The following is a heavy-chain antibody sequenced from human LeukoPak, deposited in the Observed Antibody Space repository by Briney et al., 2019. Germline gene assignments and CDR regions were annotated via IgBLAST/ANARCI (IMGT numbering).Heavy chain of an antibody. J-gene: IGHJ4*02. V-gene: IGHV3-23*01. Sequence: SGGSLRLSCAASGFTFSSYAMSWVRQAPGKGLEWVSTIRGSDGSTYYADSVKGRFTISRDNSKNTLYLQMNSLRAEDTAVCYCAKDLSDNYYDSSGYYKPPDDYWGQGTLVTVSS. D-gene: IGHD3-22*01. CDR1: GFTFSSYA. CDR2: IRGSDGST. CDR3: AKDLSDNYYDSSGYYKPPDDY.